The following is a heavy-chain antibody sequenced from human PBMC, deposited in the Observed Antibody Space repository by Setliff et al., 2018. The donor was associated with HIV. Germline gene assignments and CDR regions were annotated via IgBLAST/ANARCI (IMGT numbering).Heavy chain of an antibody. Sequence: PGGSLRLSCVASEFTLHNYVMHWVRQGPGTRLEWVAVSSNDGTKTYYADPVKGRFTISRDNSKNTLHLQMNSLRGEDTAVYYCAKDLFEGWELPNYMDVWGKGTTVTVSS. J-gene: IGHJ6*03. CDR2: SSNDGTKT. CDR3: AKDLFEGWELPNYMDV. D-gene: IGHD1-26*01. V-gene: IGHV3-30*04. CDR1: EFTLHNYV.